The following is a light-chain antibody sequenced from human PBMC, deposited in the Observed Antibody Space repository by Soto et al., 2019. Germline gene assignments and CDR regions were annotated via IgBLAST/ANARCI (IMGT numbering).Light chain of an antibody. Sequence: QSALTQPASVSGSPGQSITISCTGTSGDVGGYKFVSWYQQHPGKAPKLMIFEVRSRPSGVSNRVSGSKSGNTASLTIAGLQAEDEADYYCSSYTSSSTLVFGGGTKLTVL. J-gene: IGLJ2*01. CDR2: EVR. CDR1: SGDVGGYKF. V-gene: IGLV2-14*01. CDR3: SSYTSSSTLV.